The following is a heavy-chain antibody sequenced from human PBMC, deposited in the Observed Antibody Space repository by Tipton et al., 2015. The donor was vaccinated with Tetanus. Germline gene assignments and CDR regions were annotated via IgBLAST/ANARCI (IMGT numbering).Heavy chain of an antibody. Sequence: TLSLTCTVSGDSISRSYWSWIRQSPEKGLEWIGYIFIPEGTVYNPALQSRVIISVDTSRSQVSLKLTSVTAADTALYFCARRRYTWNRGGFDIWGQGTLVAVSS. CDR1: GDSISRSY. CDR3: ARRRYTWNRGGFDI. V-gene: IGHV4-59*01. J-gene: IGHJ3*02. D-gene: IGHD1-20*01. CDR2: IFIPEGT.